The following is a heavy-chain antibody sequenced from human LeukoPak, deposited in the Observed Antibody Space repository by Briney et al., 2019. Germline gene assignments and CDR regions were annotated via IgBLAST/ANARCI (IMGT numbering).Heavy chain of an antibody. V-gene: IGHV4-59*01. J-gene: IGHJ4*02. CDR3: PGIVAAGTDRGFDY. Sequence: SETLSLTCTVSGGSISSYYWNWIRQPPGKALEWIGFIYYSGSTNYNPSLKSRVTISIDTSKNQFSLKLSSVTAADTAVYASPGIVAAGTDRGFDYWGQGTLVTVSS. CDR1: GGSISSYY. CDR2: IYYSGST. D-gene: IGHD6-13*01.